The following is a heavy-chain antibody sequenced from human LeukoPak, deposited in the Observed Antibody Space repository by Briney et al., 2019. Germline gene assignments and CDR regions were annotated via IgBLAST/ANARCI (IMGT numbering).Heavy chain of an antibody. D-gene: IGHD1-7*01. V-gene: IGHV1-46*01. J-gene: IGHJ6*02. CDR3: AREATGTTPDYYYYGMDV. CDR1: GYTFTSYY. Sequence: GASVKVSCKASGYTFTSYYMHWVRQAPGQGLEWMGIINPSGGSTSYAQKFQGRVTMTRDTCTSTVYMELSSLRSEDTAVYYCAREATGTTPDYYYYGMDVWGQGTTVTVSS. CDR2: INPSGGST.